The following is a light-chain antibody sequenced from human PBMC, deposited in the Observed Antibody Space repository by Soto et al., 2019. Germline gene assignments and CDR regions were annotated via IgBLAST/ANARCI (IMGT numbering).Light chain of an antibody. CDR1: NIGSKS. CDR2: YDS. CDR3: QVWDSSSDRDVV. Sequence: SYELTQPPSVSVAPGKTARITCGGNNIGSKSVHWYQQKPDQAPVLVIYYDSDRASGIPERLSGSNSGNTATLTISRVEAGDEADYYCQVWDSSSDRDVVFGGGTKLTVL. V-gene: IGLV3-21*04. J-gene: IGLJ2*01.